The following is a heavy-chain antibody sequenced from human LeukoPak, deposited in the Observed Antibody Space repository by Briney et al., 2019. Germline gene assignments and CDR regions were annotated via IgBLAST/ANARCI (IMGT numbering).Heavy chain of an antibody. V-gene: IGHV3-23*01. Sequence: PGGSLRLSCAASGFTFSSYAMSWVRQAPGKGLEWVSGISGSGGSTYYADSVKGRFTISRDNSKNTLYLQMNSLRAEDTAVYYCAKGNVLRFLEWPGGDAFDIWGQGTMVTVSS. D-gene: IGHD3-3*01. CDR2: ISGSGGST. CDR3: AKGNVLRFLEWPGGDAFDI. J-gene: IGHJ3*02. CDR1: GFTFSSYA.